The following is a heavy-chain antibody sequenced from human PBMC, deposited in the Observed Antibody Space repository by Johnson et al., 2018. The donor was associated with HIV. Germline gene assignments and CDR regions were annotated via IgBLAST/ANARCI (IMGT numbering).Heavy chain of an antibody. CDR3: SRDPAHSLQLWPQDAFDI. D-gene: IGHD5-18*01. CDR1: GFTFSSYA. Sequence: QVQLVESGGGVVQPGRSLRLSCAASGFTFSSYAMHWVRQAPGKGLEWVAVISYDGSNKYYADSVKGRFTISRDNSKNTLYLQMNSLRAEDTAGYYCSRDPAHSLQLWPQDAFDIWGQGTMVTVSS. J-gene: IGHJ3*02. CDR2: ISYDGSNK. V-gene: IGHV3-30-3*01.